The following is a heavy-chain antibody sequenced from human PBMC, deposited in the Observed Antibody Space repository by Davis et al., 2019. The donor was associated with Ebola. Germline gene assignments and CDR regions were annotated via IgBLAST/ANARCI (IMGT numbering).Heavy chain of an antibody. J-gene: IGHJ4*02. CDR3: ARVQYYDFWCGPSLGYFDY. Sequence: PSKTRSLTCTVSGGSISSSRYYWGWIRQPPGKGREWIGSIYYSGNTYYNPSLKSRVTISVDTSKNQFSLKMSSLTAADTAVYYWARVQYYDFWCGPSLGYFDYWGQGTLVTVSS. V-gene: IGHV4-39*07. D-gene: IGHD3-3*01. CDR1: GGSISSSRYY. CDR2: IYYSGNT.